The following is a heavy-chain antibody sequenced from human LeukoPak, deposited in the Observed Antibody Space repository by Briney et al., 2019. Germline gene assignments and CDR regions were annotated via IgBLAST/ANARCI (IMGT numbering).Heavy chain of an antibody. CDR3: ARIYSGNWYHPDS. CDR2: IYPGDSDT. D-gene: IGHD6-13*01. J-gene: IGHJ4*02. Sequence: GESLKISCKGSGYSFTSYWIGWVRQMPGKGLEWMGIIYPGDSDTRYSPSFQGQVTISADRSITTAYLQWSSLKASDTAMYYCARIYSGNWYHPDSWGQGTLVTVSS. CDR1: GYSFTSYW. V-gene: IGHV5-51*01.